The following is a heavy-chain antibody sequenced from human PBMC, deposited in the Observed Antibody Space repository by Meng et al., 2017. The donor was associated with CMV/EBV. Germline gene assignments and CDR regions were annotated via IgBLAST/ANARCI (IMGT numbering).Heavy chain of an antibody. CDR1: GYTFTGYY. D-gene: IGHD3-22*01. V-gene: IGHV1-2*02. CDR3: ARETYYYDSSGYYYSN. J-gene: IGHJ4*02. Sequence: ASVKVSCKASGYTFTGYYMHWVRQAPGQGLEWMGWINPNSGGTNYVQKFQGRVTMTRDTSISTAYMELSRLRSDDTAVYYCARETYYYDSSGYYYSNWGQGTLVTVSS. CDR2: INPNSGGT.